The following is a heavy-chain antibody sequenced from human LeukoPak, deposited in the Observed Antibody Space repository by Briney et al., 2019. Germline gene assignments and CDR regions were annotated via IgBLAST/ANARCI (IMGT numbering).Heavy chain of an antibody. CDR1: GGTFSSYA. CDR3: ARAAQGGWGYYYYYMDV. D-gene: IGHD3-16*01. J-gene: IGHJ6*03. V-gene: IGHV1-69*01. CDR2: IIPIFGTA. Sequence: SVKVSCKASGGTFSSYAISWVRQAPGQGLEWMGGIIPIFGTANYAQKFQGRVTITADESTSTAYMELSSLRSEDTAVYYCARAAQGGWGYYYYYMDVWGKGTTVTISS.